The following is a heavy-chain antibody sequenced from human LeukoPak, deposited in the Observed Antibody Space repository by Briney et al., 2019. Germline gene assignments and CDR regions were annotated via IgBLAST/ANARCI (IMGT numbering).Heavy chain of an antibody. CDR3: SREYPRAAAGIGAFYI. CDR1: GFTFSSSS. D-gene: IGHD6-13*01. CDR2: ISSSSSTI. Sequence: GGSLRLSCAASGFTFSSSSMTRVRKAPGKGLKWVSYISSSSSTIYSADSVKGRFTISRDNAKISLYLQMYSLRAEDTPVYYCSREYPRAAAGIGAFYIWGQETMVTVSS. J-gene: IGHJ3*02. V-gene: IGHV3-48*01.